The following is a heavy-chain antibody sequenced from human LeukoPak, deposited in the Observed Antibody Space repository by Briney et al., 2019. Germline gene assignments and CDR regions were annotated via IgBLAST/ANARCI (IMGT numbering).Heavy chain of an antibody. CDR2: INPNSGGT. Sequence: ASVKVSCKASGGTFSSYAISWVRQAPGQGLEWMGWINPNSGGTNYAQKFQGRVTMTRDTSISTAYMELSRLRSDDTAVYYCARDPPVDCSGGSCYSYFDYWGQGTLVTVSS. D-gene: IGHD2-15*01. CDR1: GGTFSSYA. CDR3: ARDPPVDCSGGSCYSYFDY. V-gene: IGHV1-2*02. J-gene: IGHJ4*02.